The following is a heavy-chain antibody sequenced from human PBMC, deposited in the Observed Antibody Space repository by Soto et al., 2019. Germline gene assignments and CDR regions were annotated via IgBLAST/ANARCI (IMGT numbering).Heavy chain of an antibody. CDR1: GGTFTSYT. J-gene: IGHJ4*02. CDR3: ARSLGRHPSETPRGHAFGAGSLFPFDH. Sequence: QVQLVQSGAEVKMPGSSVKVSCKASGGTFTSYTVYWVRQAPGQGLEWVGGLIPKFDILNYADRFRGSVMITADEATNTASMGLSSLTSADTAVYFCARSLGRHPSETPRGHAFGAGSLFPFDHWGQGTLVTVSS. D-gene: IGHD2-15*01. CDR2: LIPKFDIL. V-gene: IGHV1-69*19.